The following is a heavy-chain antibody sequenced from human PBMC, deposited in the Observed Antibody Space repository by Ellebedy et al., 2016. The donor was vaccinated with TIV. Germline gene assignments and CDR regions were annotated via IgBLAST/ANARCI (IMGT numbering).Heavy chain of an antibody. CDR3: ATEGQWLAGRPQGGY. CDR1: GFTFSSYW. CDR2: ISGSGGST. Sequence: GGSLRLXCAASGFTFSSYWMSWVRQAPGKGLEWVSAISGSGGSTYYADSVKGRFTISRDNSKNTLYLQMNSLRAEDTAVYYCATEGQWLAGRPQGGYWGQGTLVTVSS. V-gene: IGHV3-23*01. J-gene: IGHJ4*02. D-gene: IGHD6-19*01.